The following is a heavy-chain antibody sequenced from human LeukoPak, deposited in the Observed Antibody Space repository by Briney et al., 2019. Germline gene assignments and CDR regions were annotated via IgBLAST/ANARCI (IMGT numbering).Heavy chain of an antibody. CDR2: IRYDGSNK. V-gene: IGHV3-30*02. CDR1: GFTFSSYG. J-gene: IGHJ4*02. Sequence: GGSLRLSCAASGFTFSSYGMHWVRQAPGKGLEWVAFIRYDGSNKYYADSVKGRFTISRDNSKNTLYLQMNSLRAEDTAVYYCARDITYRTDYWGQGTLVTVSS. CDR3: ARDITYRTDY.